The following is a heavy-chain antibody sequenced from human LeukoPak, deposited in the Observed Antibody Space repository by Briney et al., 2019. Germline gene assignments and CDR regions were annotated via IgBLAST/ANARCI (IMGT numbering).Heavy chain of an antibody. Sequence: GGSLRLSCAASGFTFSSYGMHWVRQAPGKGLEWVAAISDDGSNKYYADSVKGRFTISRDNSKNTLYLQMNSLRAEDTAVYYCAKTGYQLLVDYWGQGTLVTVSS. CDR1: GFTFSSYG. CDR2: ISDDGSNK. V-gene: IGHV3-30*18. J-gene: IGHJ4*02. CDR3: AKTGYQLLVDY. D-gene: IGHD2-2*01.